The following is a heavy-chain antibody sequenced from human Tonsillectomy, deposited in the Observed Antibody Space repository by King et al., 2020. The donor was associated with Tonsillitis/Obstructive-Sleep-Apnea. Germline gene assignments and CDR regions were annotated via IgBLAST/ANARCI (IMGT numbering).Heavy chain of an antibody. D-gene: IGHD5-18*01. V-gene: IGHV5-10-1*03. CDR2: IDPADSYT. CDR3: ARLLDTALVHSGLDN. CDR1: GYSFTTYW. J-gene: IGHJ6*02. Sequence: VQLVESGAEVKKPGESLRISCTGSGYSFTTYWISWVRQMPGKGLEWMGRIDPADSYTNYSPSFQGHVTISADKSISTAYLQWSSLKASDTAMYYCARLLDTALVHSGLDNWGQTTTVTVSS.